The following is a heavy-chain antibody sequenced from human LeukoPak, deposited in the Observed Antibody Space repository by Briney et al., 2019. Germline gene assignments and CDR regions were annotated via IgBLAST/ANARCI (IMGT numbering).Heavy chain of an antibody. CDR3: AREQTRGGDLDY. Sequence: GRSLRLSCAATGFTFSSYAMHWVRQAPGKGLEWVAVISYDGSNKYYADSVKGRFTISRDNSKNTLYLQTNSLRAEDTAVYYCAREQTRGGDLDYWGQGALVTVSS. J-gene: IGHJ4*02. D-gene: IGHD2-21*02. V-gene: IGHV3-30*04. CDR2: ISYDGSNK. CDR1: GFTFSSYA.